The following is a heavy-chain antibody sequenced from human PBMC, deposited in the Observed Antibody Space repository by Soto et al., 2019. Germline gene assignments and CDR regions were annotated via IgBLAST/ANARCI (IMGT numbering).Heavy chain of an antibody. V-gene: IGHV4-39*01. J-gene: IGHJ5*02. Sequence: SETLSLTCTVSGGSISSSNYYWGWIRQPPGKGLEWIGSIYYSGSTYYNPSLKSRVTISVDTTKNQFSLKLSSVTAADTAVYYCATQEVGGSYVYTFDPWGQGTLVTVSS. CDR3: ATQEVGGSYVYTFDP. CDR1: GGSISSSNYY. CDR2: IYYSGST. D-gene: IGHD1-26*01.